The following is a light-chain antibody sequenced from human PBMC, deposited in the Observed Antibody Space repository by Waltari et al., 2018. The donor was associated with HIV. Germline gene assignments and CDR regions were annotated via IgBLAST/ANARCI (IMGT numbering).Light chain of an antibody. V-gene: IGLV7-46*01. CDR3: LLSYSGARPVV. Sequence: QAVVTQEPSLTVSPGGTVTLTCGSSTGAVTSGHYPYWFQQKPGQAPRTLIYDKSNKHPWTPARFSGSLLGGKAALTLSGAQPEDEAEYYCLLSYSGARPVVFGGGTKLTVL. J-gene: IGLJ2*01. CDR1: TGAVTSGHY. CDR2: DKS.